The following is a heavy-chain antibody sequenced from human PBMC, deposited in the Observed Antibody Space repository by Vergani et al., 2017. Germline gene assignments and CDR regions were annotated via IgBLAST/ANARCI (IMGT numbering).Heavy chain of an antibody. Sequence: QMQLQESGPGLVKPSETLPLSCTVSGDSISTSSYAWGWIRQPPGKTLEWIGTVFYGGRTSYNPSLKSRVTLSLDTSKKQISLHLTSVTAADTAVYYCARHXSVVRPSSMTAFDYWGQGTLVTVSS. CDR3: ARHXSVVRPSSMTAFDY. J-gene: IGHJ4*02. V-gene: IGHV4-39*01. CDR2: VFYGGRT. D-gene: IGHD2-21*01. CDR1: GDSISTSSYA.